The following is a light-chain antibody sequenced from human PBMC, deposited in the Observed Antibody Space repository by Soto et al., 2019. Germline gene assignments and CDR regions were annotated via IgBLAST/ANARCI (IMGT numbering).Light chain of an antibody. CDR2: GAS. CDR1: QSVGSTY. CDR3: QQYGSSPPYT. Sequence: DIVLTQSPGTLSLSPGERATLSCRASQSVGSTYLAWYQQRPGQAPRLLIYGASTRATGIPDRFSGSGSGTEFTLTISRLEPEDIAVYYCQQYGSSPPYTFGQGTKLEIK. J-gene: IGKJ2*01. V-gene: IGKV3-20*01.